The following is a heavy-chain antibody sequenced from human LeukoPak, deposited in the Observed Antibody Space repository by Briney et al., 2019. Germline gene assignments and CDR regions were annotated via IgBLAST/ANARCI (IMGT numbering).Heavy chain of an antibody. J-gene: IGHJ6*03. CDR3: AKGSYYYMDV. V-gene: IGHV3-9*01. Sequence: PGRSLRLSCAASGFTFDDYAMHWVRQAPGKGLEWVSGISWNSGSIGYADSVKGRFIISRDNAKNSLYLQMNSLRAEDTALYYCAKGSYYYMDVWGKGTTVTVSS. CDR1: GFTFDDYA. CDR2: ISWNSGSI.